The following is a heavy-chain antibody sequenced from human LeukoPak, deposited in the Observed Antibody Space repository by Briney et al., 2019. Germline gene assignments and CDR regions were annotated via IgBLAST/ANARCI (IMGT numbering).Heavy chain of an antibody. CDR2: IYYSGST. D-gene: IGHD3-22*01. Sequence: SQALSLTCTVSGGSISSGDYYWSWIRQPPGKGLEWIGYIYYSGSTYYNPSLKSRVTISVDTSKNQFSLKLSSVTAADTAVYYCARDRGPYDSSGYFDFDYWGQGTLVTVSS. CDR3: ARDRGPYDSSGYFDFDY. CDR1: GGSISSGDYY. J-gene: IGHJ4*02. V-gene: IGHV4-30-4*01.